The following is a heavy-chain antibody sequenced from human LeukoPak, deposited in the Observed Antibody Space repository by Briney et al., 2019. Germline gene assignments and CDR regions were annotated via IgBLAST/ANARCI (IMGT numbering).Heavy chain of an antibody. Sequence: SETLSLTCTVSGGSISTSSYYWGWIRQPPGKGLDWIGSIFYSGGTYYNPSLKSRLTISVDTSKNQFSLKLSSVTAADTAVYYCARSPGHPSLFDYWGQGTLVTVSS. D-gene: IGHD1-14*01. CDR1: GGSISTSSYY. CDR2: IFYSGGT. CDR3: ARSPGHPSLFDY. V-gene: IGHV4-39*01. J-gene: IGHJ4*02.